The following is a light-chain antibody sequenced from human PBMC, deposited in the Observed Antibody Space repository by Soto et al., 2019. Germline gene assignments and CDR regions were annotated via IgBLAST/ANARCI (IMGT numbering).Light chain of an antibody. CDR3: SSYTSFSTYV. V-gene: IGLV2-14*01. Sequence: QSALTQPASVSGSPGQSVTISCTGASSDVGAYEHVSWYQQHPGRAPKLMIYEVSNRPSGLSNRFSGSKSDNTASLTISGLQAEDEADYYCSSYTSFSTYVFGTGTKVTVL. J-gene: IGLJ1*01. CDR2: EVS. CDR1: SSDVGAYEH.